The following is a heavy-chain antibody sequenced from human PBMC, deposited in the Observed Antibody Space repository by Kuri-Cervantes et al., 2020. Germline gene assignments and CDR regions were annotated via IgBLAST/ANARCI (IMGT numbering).Heavy chain of an antibody. CDR2: IIPIFGTA. V-gene: IGHV1-69*06. CDR1: GGTFSSYA. Sequence: SVKVSCKASGGTFSSYAISWVRQAPGQGLEWMGGIIPIFGTANYAQKSQGRVTMTEDTSTDTAYMELSSLRSEDTAVYYCARWNRWFGELSGEYYYYYYGMTSGAKGPRSPSP. J-gene: IGHJ6*02. D-gene: IGHD3-10*01. CDR3: ARWNRWFGELSGEYYYYYYGMTS.